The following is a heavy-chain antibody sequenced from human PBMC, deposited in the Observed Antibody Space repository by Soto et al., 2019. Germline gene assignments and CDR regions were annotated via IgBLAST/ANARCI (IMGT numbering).Heavy chain of an antibody. CDR3: ARDYLATTSLDY. CDR2: IWYDGSNK. D-gene: IGHD5-12*01. J-gene: IGHJ4*02. CDR1: GFTFSSYG. V-gene: IGHV3-33*01. Sequence: GGSLRLSCAASGFTFSSYGMHWVRQAPGKGLEWVAVIWYDGSNKYYADSVKGRFTISRDNSKNTLYLQMNSLRAEDTAVYYCARDYLATTSLDYWGQGTLVTVSS.